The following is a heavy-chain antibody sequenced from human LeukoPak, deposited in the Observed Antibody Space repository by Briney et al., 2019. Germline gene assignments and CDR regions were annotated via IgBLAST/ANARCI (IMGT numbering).Heavy chain of an antibody. D-gene: IGHD6-19*01. Sequence: SETLSLTCAVYGGSFSGYYWSWIRQPPGKGLEWIGEINHSGSTNYNPSLKSRVTISVDTSKNQFSLKLSSVTAADTAVYYCAGDSSGWYGLDYWGQGTLVTVSS. CDR3: AGDSSGWYGLDY. CDR2: INHSGST. V-gene: IGHV4-34*01. CDR1: GGSFSGYY. J-gene: IGHJ4*02.